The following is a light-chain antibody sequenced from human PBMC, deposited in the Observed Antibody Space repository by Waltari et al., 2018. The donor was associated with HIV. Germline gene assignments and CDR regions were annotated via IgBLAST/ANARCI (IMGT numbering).Light chain of an antibody. Sequence: QPVLTQSSSASASLGSSVILTCTLDRGHSTYIITWHRQQPGKATQYLMKLEGSGSYKRGSAVPDRFSGSSSGADRYLTISNLQSEDEADYYCETWDTHTEVFGGGTKLTVL. V-gene: IGLV4-60*03. J-gene: IGLJ3*02. CDR2: LEGSGSY. CDR3: ETWDTHTEV. CDR1: RGHSTYI.